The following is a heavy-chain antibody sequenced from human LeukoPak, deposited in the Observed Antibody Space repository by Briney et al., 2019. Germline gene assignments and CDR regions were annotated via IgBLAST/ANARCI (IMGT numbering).Heavy chain of an antibody. CDR3: ARDGGEDYGDYPRDLDY. CDR2: IWYDGSNK. D-gene: IGHD4-17*01. CDR1: GFTFSSYG. Sequence: GGSLRLSCAASGFTFSSYGMHWARQAPGKGLEWVAVIWYDGSNKYYADSVKGRFTISRDNSKNTLYLQMNSLRAEDTAVYYCARDGGEDYGDYPRDLDYWGQGTLVTVSS. V-gene: IGHV3-33*01. J-gene: IGHJ4*02.